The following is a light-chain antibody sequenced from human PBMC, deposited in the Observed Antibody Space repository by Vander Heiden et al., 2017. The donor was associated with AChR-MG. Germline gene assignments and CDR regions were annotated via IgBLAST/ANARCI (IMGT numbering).Light chain of an antibody. Sequence: DIQMTQSPSSLSASVGDRVTITCQASQDISNYLNWYQQKPGKAPKLLIYDASNLETGVPSRFSGSGSGTDFTFTISSLQPEDIATYYCQQDDNLPRTFGQATRLEIK. CDR2: DAS. CDR1: QDISNY. J-gene: IGKJ5*01. V-gene: IGKV1-33*01. CDR3: QQDDNLPRT.